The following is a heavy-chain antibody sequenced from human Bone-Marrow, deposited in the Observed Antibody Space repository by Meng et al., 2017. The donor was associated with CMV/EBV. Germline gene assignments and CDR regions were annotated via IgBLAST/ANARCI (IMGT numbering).Heavy chain of an antibody. V-gene: IGHV3-21*01. CDR3: ARDSRRGNPGY. CDR2: ISSSSSYI. J-gene: IGHJ4*02. CDR1: GFTFSSYS. Sequence: GESLKISCAASGFTFSSYSMNWVRQAPGKGLEWVSSISSSSSYIYYADSVKGRFTISRDNAKNSLYLQMNSLRAEDTAVYYCARDSRRGNPGYWGQGTLVTVPQ. D-gene: IGHD4-23*01.